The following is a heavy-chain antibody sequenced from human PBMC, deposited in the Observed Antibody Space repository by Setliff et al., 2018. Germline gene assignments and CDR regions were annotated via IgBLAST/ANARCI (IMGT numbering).Heavy chain of an antibody. J-gene: IGHJ6*02. CDR2: IYTSGAT. Sequence: KPSETLSLTCTVSGASLSSGSYYWSWIRQSAGKGLEWIGRIYTSGATTYSPSLKSRVSISADTSKNLFSLRLKSVTAADTAVYYCAKEYVVNSFVSNSHQHYGLDVWGQGTTVTVSS. CDR3: AKEYVVNSFVSNSHQHYGLDV. V-gene: IGHV4-61*02. D-gene: IGHD2-21*01. CDR1: GASLSSGSYY.